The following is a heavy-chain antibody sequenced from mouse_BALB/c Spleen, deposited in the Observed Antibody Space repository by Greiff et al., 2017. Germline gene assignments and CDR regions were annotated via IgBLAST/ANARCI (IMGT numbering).Heavy chain of an antibody. CDR1: GYTFTSYT. CDR3: AFYYDYDGGFAY. CDR2: INPSSGYT. D-gene: IGHD2-4*01. Sequence: QVQLQQSAAELARPGASVKMSCKASGYTFTSYTMHWVKQRPGQGLEWIGYINPSSGYTEYNQKFKDKTTLTADKSSSTAYMQLSSLTSEDSAVYYCAFYYDYDGGFAYWGQGTLVTVSA. J-gene: IGHJ3*01. V-gene: IGHV1-4*02.